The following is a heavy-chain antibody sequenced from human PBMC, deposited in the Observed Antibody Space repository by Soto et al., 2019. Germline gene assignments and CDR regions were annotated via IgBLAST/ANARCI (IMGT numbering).Heavy chain of an antibody. CDR3: ARETVGSVTTHTDY. D-gene: IGHD4-17*01. J-gene: IGHJ4*02. Sequence: SETLSLTCTVSGGSISSSNYYWGWIRQPPGKGLEWIGSIYYSGSTYYNPSLKSRVTISVDTSKNHFSLKLSSVTAADTAVYYCARETVGSVTTHTDYWGQGTLVTVSS. V-gene: IGHV4-39*02. CDR2: IYYSGST. CDR1: GGSISSSNYY.